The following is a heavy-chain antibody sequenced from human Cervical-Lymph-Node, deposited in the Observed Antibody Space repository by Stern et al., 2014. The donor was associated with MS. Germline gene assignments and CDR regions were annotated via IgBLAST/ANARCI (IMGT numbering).Heavy chain of an antibody. V-gene: IGHV7-4-1*02. CDR1: GYTLTNYP. Sequence: QVQLVQSGSELKKPGASVKVSCKASGYTLTNYPINWVRQAPGQGLEWMGWINTNTGNSTYAPVFTGRFVFSLDTSVSTAYLQISNLKAEDTAVYYCARDFVDTAMITRSDYLDCWGQGTLVTVSS. CDR2: INTNTGNS. D-gene: IGHD5-18*01. J-gene: IGHJ4*02. CDR3: ARDFVDTAMITRSDYLDC.